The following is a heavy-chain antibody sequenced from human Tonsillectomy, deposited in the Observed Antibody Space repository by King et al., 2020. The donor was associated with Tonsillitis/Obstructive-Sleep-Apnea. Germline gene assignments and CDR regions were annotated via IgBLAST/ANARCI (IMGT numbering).Heavy chain of an antibody. Sequence: DVQLVESGGGLVQPGESLRLSCAASGFTFRRYWMNWVRQAPGIGLEWVASIKQDGSEKYYVDSVKGRFTISRDNAKNSLYLQMNSLRAEDTAVYYCARDRVQDYWGQGTLVTVSS. J-gene: IGHJ4*02. CDR3: ARDRVQDY. V-gene: IGHV3-7*04. CDR2: IKQDGSEK. CDR1: GFTFRRYW.